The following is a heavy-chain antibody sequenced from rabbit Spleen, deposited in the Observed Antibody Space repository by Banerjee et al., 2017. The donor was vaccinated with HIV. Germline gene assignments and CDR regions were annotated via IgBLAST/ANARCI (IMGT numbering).Heavy chain of an antibody. CDR2: IDAGSSGFT. J-gene: IGHJ3*01. V-gene: IGHV1S40*01. CDR1: GVSFSLSSY. CDR3: ARDLTGVIGWNFGW. Sequence: QSLEESGGDLVKPGASLTLTCTASGVSFSLSSYMCCVRQAPGKGLEWIACIDAGSSGFTYFATWAKGRFTISKTSSTTVTLQMTRLTAADTATYFCARDLTGVIGWNFGWWGQGTLVTVS. D-gene: IGHD4-1*01.